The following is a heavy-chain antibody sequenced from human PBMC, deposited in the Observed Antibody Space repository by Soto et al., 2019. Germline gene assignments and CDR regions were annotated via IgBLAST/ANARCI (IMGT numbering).Heavy chain of an antibody. CDR3: ARVPGP. CDR1: GGSFRGYY. V-gene: IGHV4-34*01. CDR2: IYHSGST. Sequence: SETLSLTCAVYGGSFRGYYWSWIRQPPGKGLEWIGYIYHSGSTYYNPSLKSRVTISVDRSKNQFSLKLSSVTAADTAVYYCARVPGPWGQGTLVTVSS. J-gene: IGHJ5*02.